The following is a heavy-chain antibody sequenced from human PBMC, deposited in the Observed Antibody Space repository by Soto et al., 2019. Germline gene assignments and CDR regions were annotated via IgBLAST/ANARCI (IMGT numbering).Heavy chain of an antibody. V-gene: IGHV4-39*01. Sequence: PSETLSLTCTVSGGSISSSSYYWGWILQPPGKGLEWIGSIYYSGSTYYNPSLKSRVTISVDTSKNQFSLKLSSVTAADTAVYYCASHFYVLLWFGELINWFDPWGQGTLVTVSS. CDR2: IYYSGST. CDR3: ASHFYVLLWFGELINWFDP. CDR1: GGSISSSSYY. D-gene: IGHD3-10*01. J-gene: IGHJ5*02.